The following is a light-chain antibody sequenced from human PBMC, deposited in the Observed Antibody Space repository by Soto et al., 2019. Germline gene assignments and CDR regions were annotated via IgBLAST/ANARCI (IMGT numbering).Light chain of an antibody. J-gene: IGKJ1*01. CDR3: QQCDSSPPT. V-gene: IGKV1-39*01. CDR2: AAS. CDR1: QSISNT. Sequence: DIPVTQSTSSLSASVEDRVIITCRASQSISNTLNWYQQKPGKAPKLLSFAASSLQSGVPSRFSGSRSGPDFTLTISSLQPEDGATYYCQQCDSSPPTFGQGGIVDI.